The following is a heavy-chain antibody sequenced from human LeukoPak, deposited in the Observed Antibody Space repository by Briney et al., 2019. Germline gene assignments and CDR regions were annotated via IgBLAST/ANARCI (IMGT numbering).Heavy chain of an antibody. J-gene: IGHJ4*02. V-gene: IGHV4-59*08. CDR2: IHYSGRT. D-gene: IGHD6-13*01. Sequence: PSETLSLTCTVSGDSIRSYHWSWIRQPPGKGLEWIGHIHYSGRTNYNPSLRSRVTISVDTSKNQFSLKLTSVTAADTAAYYCAKHEGTAGPFDSWGQGTLATVSS. CDR1: GDSIRSYH. CDR3: AKHEGTAGPFDS.